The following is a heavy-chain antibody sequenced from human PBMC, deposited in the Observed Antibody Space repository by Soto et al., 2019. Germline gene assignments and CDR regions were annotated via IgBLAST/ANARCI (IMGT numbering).Heavy chain of an antibody. V-gene: IGHV3-30-3*01. CDR1: GFTFSSYA. D-gene: IGHD3-9*01. CDR3: ASGNGYYDILTGLIHDY. Sequence: QVQLVESGGGVVQPGRSLRLSCAASGFTFSSYAMHWVRQAPGKGLEWVAVISYDGSNKYYADSVKGRFTISRDNSKNTLYLQMNGLRAEDTAVYYCASGNGYYDILTGLIHDYWGQGTLVTVSS. CDR2: ISYDGSNK. J-gene: IGHJ4*02.